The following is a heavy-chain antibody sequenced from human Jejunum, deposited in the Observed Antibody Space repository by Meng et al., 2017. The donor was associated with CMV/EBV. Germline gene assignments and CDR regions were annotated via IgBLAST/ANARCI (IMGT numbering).Heavy chain of an antibody. Sequence: GNSIKNNDWRWLRQPPGKGLECIGYVYDIGRTNYNASLRSRVTMSLDTSNKHFFLKLSSVTAADTAVYYCARGLRGYLLAFDPWGQGSLVTVSS. CDR3: ARGLRGYLLAFDP. V-gene: IGHV4-59*13. CDR2: VYDIGRT. CDR1: GNSIKNND. D-gene: IGHD3-10*01. J-gene: IGHJ5*02.